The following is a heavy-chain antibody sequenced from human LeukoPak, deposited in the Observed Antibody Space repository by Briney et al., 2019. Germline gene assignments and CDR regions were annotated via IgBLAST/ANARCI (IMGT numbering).Heavy chain of an antibody. Sequence: SETLSLTCAVYGGSFSGYYWSWIRQPPGKGLEWIGEINHSGSTNYNPSLKSRVTISVDTSKNQFSLKLSSVTAADTAVYYCARFPYAENYYCYGMDVWGQGTTVTVSS. CDR3: ARFPYAENYYCYGMDV. CDR2: INHSGST. CDR1: GGSFSGYY. V-gene: IGHV4-34*01. D-gene: IGHD5-24*01. J-gene: IGHJ6*02.